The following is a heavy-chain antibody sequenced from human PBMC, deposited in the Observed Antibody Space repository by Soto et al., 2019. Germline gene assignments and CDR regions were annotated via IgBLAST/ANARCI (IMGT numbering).Heavy chain of an antibody. CDR1: GFTFSGYA. V-gene: IGHV3-30-3*01. D-gene: IGHD1-26*01. CDR3: ATENQKWELFY. Sequence: QVQLVESGGGVVQPGRSLRLSCAASGFTFSGYAMHWVRQAPGKGLEWVAVISYDGGKTYHADSVRGRFTISRDNSKNTLDLQMNSLRAADTAVYYCATENQKWELFYWGQGTLVTVSS. CDR2: ISYDGGKT. J-gene: IGHJ4*02.